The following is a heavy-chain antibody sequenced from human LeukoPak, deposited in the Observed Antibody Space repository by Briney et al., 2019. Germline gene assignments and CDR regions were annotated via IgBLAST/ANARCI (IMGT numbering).Heavy chain of an antibody. V-gene: IGHV3-48*01. CDR1: GFTFSSYE. Sequence: PGGSLRLSCAASGFTFSSYEMNWVRQAPGKGLEWVSYISSSSSSTIYYADSVKGRFTISRDNAKNSLYLQMNSLRAEDTAVYYCAREPPGYSSGWYDYWGQGTLVTVSS. CDR2: ISSSSSSTI. CDR3: AREPPGYSSGWYDY. J-gene: IGHJ4*02. D-gene: IGHD6-19*01.